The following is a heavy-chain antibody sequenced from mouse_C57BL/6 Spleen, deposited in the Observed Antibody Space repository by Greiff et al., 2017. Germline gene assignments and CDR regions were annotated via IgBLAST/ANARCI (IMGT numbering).Heavy chain of an antibody. CDR1: GYTFTDHT. V-gene: IGHV1-78*01. CDR3: ARPYVSSPGWFAY. CDR2: IYPRDGST. J-gene: IGHJ3*01. D-gene: IGHD1-1*01. Sequence: VKLMESDAELVKPGASVKISCKVSGYTFTDHTIHWMKQRPEQGLEWIGYIYPRDGSTKYNDKFKGKATLTADKSSSTAYMQLHSLSSDDSAVYFCARPYVSSPGWFAYWGQGTLVTVSA.